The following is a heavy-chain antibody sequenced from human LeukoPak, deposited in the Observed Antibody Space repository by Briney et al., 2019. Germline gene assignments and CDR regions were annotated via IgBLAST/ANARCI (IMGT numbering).Heavy chain of an antibody. V-gene: IGHV3-48*03. CDR2: ISSSGSTI. Sequence: GGSLRLSCAASGFTFSSYEMNWVRQAPGKGLEWVSYISSSGSTIYYADSVKGRFTISRDNAKNSLYLQMNSLRAEDTAVYYCARVIAAAGRNWFDPWSQGTLVTVSS. CDR1: GFTFSSYE. J-gene: IGHJ5*02. CDR3: ARVIAAAGRNWFDP. D-gene: IGHD6-13*01.